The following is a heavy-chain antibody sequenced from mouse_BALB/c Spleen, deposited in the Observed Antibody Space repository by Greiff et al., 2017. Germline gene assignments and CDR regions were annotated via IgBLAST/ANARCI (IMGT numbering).Heavy chain of an antibody. V-gene: IGHV5-17*02. CDR1: GFTFSSFG. D-gene: IGHD1-1*01. J-gene: IGHJ3*01. CDR3: ARGLRLGPFAY. Sequence: EVMLVESGGGLVQPGGSRKLSCAASGFTFSSFGMHWVRQAPEKGLEWVAYISSGSSTIYYADTVKGRFTISRDNPKNTLFLQMTSLRSEDTAMYYCARGLRLGPFAYWGQGTLVTVSA. CDR2: ISSGSSTI.